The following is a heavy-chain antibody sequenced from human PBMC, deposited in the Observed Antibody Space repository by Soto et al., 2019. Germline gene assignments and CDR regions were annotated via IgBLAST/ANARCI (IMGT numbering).Heavy chain of an antibody. V-gene: IGHV4-39*01. Sequence: QLQLQESGPGLVKPSETLSLTCTVSGGSISSSSYYWGWIRQPPGKGLEWIGSIYYSGSTYYNPSLKSRVTISVDTSKNQFSLKLSSVTAADTAVYYCASRGVGTQADYWGQGTLVTVSS. D-gene: IGHD1-1*01. CDR3: ASRGVGTQADY. J-gene: IGHJ4*02. CDR2: IYYSGST. CDR1: GGSISSSSYY.